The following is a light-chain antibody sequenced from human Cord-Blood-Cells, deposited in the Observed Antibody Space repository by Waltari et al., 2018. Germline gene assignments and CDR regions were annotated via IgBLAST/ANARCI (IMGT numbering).Light chain of an antibody. J-gene: IGLJ1*01. CDR2: EGS. CDR1: SSDVGRYNL. V-gene: IGLV2-14*02. Sequence: QSALTQPASVSGSPGQSITISCTGTSSDVGRYNLVSWYQQHTGKAPKLMIYEGSKRPSGVSNRFSGSKSGNTASLTISGLQAEDEADYYCSSYTSSSLGVFGTGTKVTVL. CDR3: SSYTSSSLGV.